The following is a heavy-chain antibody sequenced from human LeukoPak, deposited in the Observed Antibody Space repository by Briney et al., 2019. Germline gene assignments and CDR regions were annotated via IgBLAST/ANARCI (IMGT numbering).Heavy chain of an antibody. CDR1: GGSFSGYY. D-gene: IGHD3-16*01. J-gene: IGHJ4*02. CDR2: INHSGST. CDR3: AGGGGYAYY. Sequence: KSSEILSLTCAVYGGSFSGYYWSWIRQPPGKGLEWIGEINHSGSTNYNPSLKSRVTISVDTSKNQFSLKLSSVTAADTAVYYCAGGGGYAYYWGQGTLVTVSS. V-gene: IGHV4-34*01.